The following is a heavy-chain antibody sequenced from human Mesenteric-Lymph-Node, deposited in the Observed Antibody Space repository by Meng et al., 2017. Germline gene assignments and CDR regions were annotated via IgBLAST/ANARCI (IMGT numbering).Heavy chain of an antibody. CDR3: ARVIWFGELLGAMDV. CDR2: IKQDGSKK. Sequence: GESLKISCAASGFTVSSYWMSWVRQAPGKGLQWVANIKQDGSKKYHVDSVKGRFTISRDNAKNSLYLQMNSLRAEDTAVYYCARVIWFGELLGAMDVWGQGTTVNVSS. V-gene: IGHV3-7*01. CDR1: GFTVSSYW. D-gene: IGHD3-10*01. J-gene: IGHJ6*02.